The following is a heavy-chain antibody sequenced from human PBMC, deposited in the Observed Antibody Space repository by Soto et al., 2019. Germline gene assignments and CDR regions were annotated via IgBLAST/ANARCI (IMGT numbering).Heavy chain of an antibody. V-gene: IGHV3-23*01. CDR3: AKGGGSSMASPFDY. CDR1: GFTFSSYA. J-gene: IGHJ4*02. CDR2: ISGSGGTT. D-gene: IGHD6-6*01. Sequence: EVQLLESGGGLVQPGGSLRLSCAASGFTFSSYAMSWVRQAPGKGLEWVSTISGSGGTTYYADSVKGRFTISRDNTKNTLYLQMNILRDEDTAIYYCAKGGGSSMASPFDYWGQGTLVTVSS.